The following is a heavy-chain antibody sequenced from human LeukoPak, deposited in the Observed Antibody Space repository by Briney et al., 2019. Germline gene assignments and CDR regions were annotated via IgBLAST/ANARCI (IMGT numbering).Heavy chain of an antibody. CDR3: ARGAVVVAATQGKGLVYYYCGMDV. D-gene: IGHD2-15*01. V-gene: IGHV1-18*01. J-gene: IGHJ6*02. Sequence: ASVKVSCKASGYTFTSYGISWVRQAPGQGLEWMGWISAYNGNTNYAQKLQGRVTMTTDTSTSTAYMELRSLRSDDTAVYYCARGAVVVAATQGKGLVYYYCGMDVWGQGTTVTVSS. CDR1: GYTFTSYG. CDR2: ISAYNGNT.